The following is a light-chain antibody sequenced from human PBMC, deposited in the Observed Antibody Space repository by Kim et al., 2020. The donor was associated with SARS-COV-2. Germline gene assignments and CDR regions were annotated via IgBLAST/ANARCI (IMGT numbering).Light chain of an antibody. V-gene: IGKV3-15*01. CDR3: QQYNNWPPLT. J-gene: IGKJ4*01. CDR2: GAS. Sequence: APGESAPHSCRASQSLSSNLAWDQQKPGQAPRLLIYGASTRAIGIPARFRGSGSGTEFTLNISSLQSEDFAVYYCQQYNNWPPLTFGGGTKVDIK. CDR1: QSLSSN.